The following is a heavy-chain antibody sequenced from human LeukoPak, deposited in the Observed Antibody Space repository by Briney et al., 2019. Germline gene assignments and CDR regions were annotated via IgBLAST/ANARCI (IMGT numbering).Heavy chain of an antibody. CDR3: AKVRGYSGYEPIDY. V-gene: IGHV3-23*01. D-gene: IGHD5-12*01. CDR2: ISGSGGST. CDR1: GFTFSSYA. Sequence: GGSLRLSCAASGFTFSSYAMSWVRQAPGKGLEWVSAISGSGGSTYYADSVKGRFTISRDNSKNTLYLQMNSPRAEDTAVYYCAKVRGYSGYEPIDYWGQGTLVTVSS. J-gene: IGHJ4*02.